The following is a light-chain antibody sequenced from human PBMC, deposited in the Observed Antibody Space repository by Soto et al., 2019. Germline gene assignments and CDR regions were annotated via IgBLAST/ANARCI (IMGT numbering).Light chain of an antibody. J-gene: IGKJ1*01. CDR3: QQYGGSPWT. Sequence: EVALTQSPGTLSWSPGASATLSCRASRNIANDYLTWYQQKPGQSPRVLIYDASTRATGIPDRFSGSGSGTDFTLTISRLDPEDSAVYYCQQYGGSPWTFGQGTKVDIK. CDR1: RNIANDY. CDR2: DAS. V-gene: IGKV3-20*01.